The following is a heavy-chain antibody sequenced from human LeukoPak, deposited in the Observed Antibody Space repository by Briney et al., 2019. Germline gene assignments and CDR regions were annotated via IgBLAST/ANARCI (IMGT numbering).Heavy chain of an antibody. J-gene: IGHJ4*02. CDR3: ARAIRRFVRGSDGFDY. CDR1: GFTFSNYE. CDR2: ISSSRSTI. Sequence: GGSLRLSCAASGFTFSNYEMNWVRQAPGKGREWVSYISSSRSTIYYADSVKGRFTISRDNAKNSLYLQMNSLIAEDTAVYYCARAIRRFVRGSDGFDYWGQGTLVTVSS. V-gene: IGHV3-48*03. D-gene: IGHD2-21*01.